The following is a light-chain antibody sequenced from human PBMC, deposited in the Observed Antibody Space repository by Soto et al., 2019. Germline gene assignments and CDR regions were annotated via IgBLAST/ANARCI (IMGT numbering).Light chain of an antibody. CDR2: LDSDGSH. J-gene: IGLJ2*01. CDR3: QTWGTGIHVV. Sequence: QPVLTQSPSASASLGASVKLTCSLRSGHSSYAIAWHQQQPEKGPRYLMKLDSDGSHTKGDAIPDRLSGSSSGAERYLTISSLQSEDEADYYCQTWGTGIHVVFGGGTKLTVL. CDR1: SGHSSYA. V-gene: IGLV4-69*01.